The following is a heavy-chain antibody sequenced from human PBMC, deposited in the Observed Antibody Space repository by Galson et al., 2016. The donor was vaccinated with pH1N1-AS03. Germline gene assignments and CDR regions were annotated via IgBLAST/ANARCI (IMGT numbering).Heavy chain of an antibody. D-gene: IGHD1-26*01. CDR3: ARDASGSYGLDY. V-gene: IGHV1-69*13. Sequence: SVKVFCKASGGTFGSYAVSWVRQAPGQGLEWMGGIIPIFGTRHYAQRFQGRVTITADESTTTASMGLSSLRFEDTAMYYCARDASGSYGLDYWGQGTQVTVSS. CDR2: IIPIFGTR. J-gene: IGHJ4*02. CDR1: GGTFGSYA.